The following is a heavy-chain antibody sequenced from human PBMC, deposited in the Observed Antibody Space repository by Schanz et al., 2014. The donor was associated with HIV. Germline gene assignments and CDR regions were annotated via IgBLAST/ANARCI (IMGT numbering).Heavy chain of an antibody. V-gene: IGHV3-23*01. J-gene: IGHJ4*02. CDR1: GFTFSSYA. Sequence: EVQLLESGGGLVQPGGSLRLSCAASGFTFSSYALNWVRQAPGKGLEWASTISGSGGSTYYADSVKGRFTISRDNSKNTLYLQMNSLRAEDTAVYYCARGLPADYWGQGTLVTVSS. CDR2: ISGSGGST. CDR3: ARGLPADY. D-gene: IGHD5-18*01.